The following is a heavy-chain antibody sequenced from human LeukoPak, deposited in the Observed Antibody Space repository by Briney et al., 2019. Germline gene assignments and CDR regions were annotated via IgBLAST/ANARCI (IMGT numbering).Heavy chain of an antibody. V-gene: IGHV3-23*01. CDR2: ISGSAGST. CDR1: GFTFSNYA. D-gene: IGHD4/OR15-4a*01. CDR3: AKSGLSRFDY. J-gene: IGHJ4*02. Sequence: PGGSLRLSCAASGFTFSNYAMSWVRQAPGKGLEWVSAISGSAGSTYYADSVKGRFTISRDNFKNTLYLQMNSLRAEDTAVYYCAKSGLSRFDYWGQGTLVTVSS.